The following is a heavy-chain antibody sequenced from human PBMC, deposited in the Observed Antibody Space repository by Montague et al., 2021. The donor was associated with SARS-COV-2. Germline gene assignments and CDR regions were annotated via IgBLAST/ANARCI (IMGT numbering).Heavy chain of an antibody. J-gene: IGHJ4*02. V-gene: IGHV4-34*01. CDR1: GGSFGDDH. CDR3: ASGHLSVSMIVVVFTSASYCFDY. CDR2: IKQSGST. Sequence: SETLSLTCAVYGGSFGDDHWSWIRQPPGKGLEWIGDIKQSGSTNYNPSLKSRVTISVDTSKNQFSLKLTSVTAADTAVYFCASGHLSVSMIVVVFTSASYCFDYWGRGAQVTVSS. D-gene: IGHD3-22*01.